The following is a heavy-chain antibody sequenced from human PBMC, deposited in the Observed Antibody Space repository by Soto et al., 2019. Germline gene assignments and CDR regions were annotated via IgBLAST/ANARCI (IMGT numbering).Heavy chain of an antibody. Sequence: ASVKVSCKASGYTFTSYAMHWVRQAPGQRLEWMGWINAGNGDTKYSQKFQGRVTITWDTSARTAYMELSSLRSEDTAVYYCPRGGSYCTNGVCYMIYFDYWGQGTLVTVSS. J-gene: IGHJ4*02. V-gene: IGHV1-3*01. CDR2: INAGNGDT. CDR3: PRGGSYCTNGVCYMIYFDY. CDR1: GYTFTSYA. D-gene: IGHD2-8*01.